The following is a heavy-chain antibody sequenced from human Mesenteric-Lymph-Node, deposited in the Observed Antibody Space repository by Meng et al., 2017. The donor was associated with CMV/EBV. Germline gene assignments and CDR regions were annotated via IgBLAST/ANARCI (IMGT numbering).Heavy chain of an antibody. CDR2: IYYSGST. Sequence: SETLSLTCTVSGGSISSSSYYWGWIRQPPGKGLEWIGSIYYSGSTYYNPSLKSRVTISVDTSKNQFSLKLSSVTAADTAVYYCARESGHYDILTGYYRAGLDYWGQGTLVTVSS. D-gene: IGHD3-9*01. V-gene: IGHV4-39*07. CDR1: GGSISSSSYY. J-gene: IGHJ4*02. CDR3: ARESGHYDILTGYYRAGLDY.